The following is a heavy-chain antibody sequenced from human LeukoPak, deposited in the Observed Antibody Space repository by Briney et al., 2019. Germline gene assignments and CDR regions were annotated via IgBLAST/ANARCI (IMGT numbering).Heavy chain of an antibody. CDR3: ARAPLGLFVI. CDR2: IYSGGST. Sequence: GGSLRLSCAASGFTVSNNYMSWVGQAPGKGLEWVSVIYSGGSTYYADSVKGRFTISRDNSKNTLYLQMNNLRAEDTAVYYCARAPLGLFVIWGQGTMVTVSS. D-gene: IGHD2-15*01. V-gene: IGHV3-53*01. CDR1: GFTVSNNY. J-gene: IGHJ3*02.